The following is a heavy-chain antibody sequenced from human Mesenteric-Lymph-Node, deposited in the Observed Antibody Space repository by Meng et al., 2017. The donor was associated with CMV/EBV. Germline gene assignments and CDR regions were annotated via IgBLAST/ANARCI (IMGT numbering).Heavy chain of an antibody. D-gene: IGHD3-22*01. V-gene: IGHV3-23*03. CDR1: GFSFRTYA. J-gene: IGHJ4*02. Sequence: GGSLRLSCAASGFSFRTYAISWVRQAPGKGLEWVSLIYSGGSTTYYADSVKGRFTISRDDSKNTLYLQMNSLRAEDTAIYYCAKDLFYDGSGYYLGNWGQGALVTVSS. CDR3: AKDLFYDGSGYYLGN. CDR2: IYSGGSTT.